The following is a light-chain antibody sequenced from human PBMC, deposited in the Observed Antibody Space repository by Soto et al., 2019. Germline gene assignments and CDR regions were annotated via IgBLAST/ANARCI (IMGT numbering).Light chain of an antibody. CDR2: EVT. Sequence: QSVLTQPASVSGSPGQSITISCTGTSSDIGGHHFVSWYQQQSGKAPKLVISEVTDRPSGVSDRFSGSKSGNTASLTISGLQPEDEADYYCSSYTSSSLYVLGTGTKVT. CDR1: SSDIGGHHF. V-gene: IGLV2-14*01. J-gene: IGLJ1*01. CDR3: SSYTSSSLYV.